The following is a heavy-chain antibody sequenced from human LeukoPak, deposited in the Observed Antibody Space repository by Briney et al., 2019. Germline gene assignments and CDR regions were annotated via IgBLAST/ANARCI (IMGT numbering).Heavy chain of an antibody. CDR2: ISWNSGSM. CDR3: AREGAPYGGFDC. J-gene: IGHJ5*01. V-gene: IGHV3-9*01. CDR1: GFTFDDYA. Sequence: GGSLRLSCAASGFTFDDYAMHWVRQAPGKGLEWVSGISWNSGSMVYADSVKGRFTISRDNAKDSLYLQMNSLRAEDTAVYYCAREGAPYGGFDCWGQGTLVTVSS. D-gene: IGHD4-23*01.